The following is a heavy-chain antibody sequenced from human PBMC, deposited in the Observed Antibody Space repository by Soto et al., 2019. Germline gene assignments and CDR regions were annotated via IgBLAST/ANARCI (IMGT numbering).Heavy chain of an antibody. CDR3: ARVPGLEAFDI. V-gene: IGHV3-66*01. Sequence: PGGSLRLSCAASGVNVISNYMSWVRQAPGKGLEWVSVIYSGGSTYYADSVKGRFTISRDNSKNTLYLQMNSLRAEDTAVYYCARVPGLEAFDIWGQGTMVTVSS. CDR2: IYSGGST. J-gene: IGHJ3*02. CDR1: GVNVISNY.